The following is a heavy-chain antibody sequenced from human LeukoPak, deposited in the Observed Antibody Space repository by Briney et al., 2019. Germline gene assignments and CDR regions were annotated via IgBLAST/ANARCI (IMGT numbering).Heavy chain of an antibody. CDR3: ARDRNPGQSNFLFDY. Sequence: ASVKVSCKASGYTFTSYYMHWVRQAPGQGLEWMGLINPSGGSTSYAQKFQGRVTMTRDTSTSTVYMELNSLRSEDTAVYYCARDRNPGQSNFLFDYWGQGTLVTVSS. V-gene: IGHV1-46*01. CDR2: INPSGGST. D-gene: IGHD4/OR15-4a*01. CDR1: GYTFTSYY. J-gene: IGHJ4*02.